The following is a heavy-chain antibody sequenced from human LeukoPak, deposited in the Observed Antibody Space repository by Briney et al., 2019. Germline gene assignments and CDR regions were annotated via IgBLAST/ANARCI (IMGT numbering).Heavy chain of an antibody. CDR3: ARDKGVVAATQYAFDI. D-gene: IGHD2-15*01. CDR1: GGSISSYY. CDR2: IYYSGST. J-gene: IGHJ3*02. Sequence: PSETLSLTCTVSGGSISSYYWSWIRQPPGKGLEWIGYIYYSGSTNYNPSLKSRVTISVDTSKNQFSLKLSSVTAADTAVYYCARDKGVVAATQYAFDIWGQGTMVTVSS. V-gene: IGHV4-59*01.